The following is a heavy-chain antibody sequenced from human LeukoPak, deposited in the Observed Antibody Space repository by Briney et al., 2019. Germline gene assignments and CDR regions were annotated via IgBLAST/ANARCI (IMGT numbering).Heavy chain of an antibody. CDR2: IYYTTST. V-gene: IGHV4-39*07. CDR3: ARAAGTNGYDLDY. D-gene: IGHD6-13*01. CDR1: GGSISNSSYY. J-gene: IGHJ4*02. Sequence: SETLSLTCTVSGGSISNSSYYWGWIRQPPGKGLEWIGLIYYTTSTYYNPSLKSRLTISLDTSKNQFSLKLTSVTPEDTAVYYCARAAGTNGYDLDYWGQGTLVTVSS.